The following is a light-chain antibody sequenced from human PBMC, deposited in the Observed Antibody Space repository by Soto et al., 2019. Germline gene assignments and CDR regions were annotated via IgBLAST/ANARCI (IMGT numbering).Light chain of an antibody. Sequence: DIQLTQSPSFLSASVGDRVIITCRASQGIRDSLAWYQQRPGKAPKLLIYAASILQSGVPSRFSGSGSGTEFTLTISSLQPEDFGTYHCQQFNVNPPFTFGQGTKLEIK. CDR1: QGIRDS. V-gene: IGKV1-9*01. CDR2: AAS. J-gene: IGKJ2*01. CDR3: QQFNVNPPFT.